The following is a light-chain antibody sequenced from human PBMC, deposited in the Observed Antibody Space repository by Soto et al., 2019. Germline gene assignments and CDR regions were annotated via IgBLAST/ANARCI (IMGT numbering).Light chain of an antibody. J-gene: IGLJ1*01. CDR2: DVN. CDR1: SSDVGGYNY. CDR3: SSHAGSNNPFV. Sequence: QSALTQPPSASGSPGQSVTISCTGTSSDVGGYNYVSWYQQHPGKAPKVLIYDVNKRPSGVPDRFSGSKSGNTASLTVSVLQAEDEAGYYCSSHAGSNNPFVFGTGTKLTVL. V-gene: IGLV2-8*01.